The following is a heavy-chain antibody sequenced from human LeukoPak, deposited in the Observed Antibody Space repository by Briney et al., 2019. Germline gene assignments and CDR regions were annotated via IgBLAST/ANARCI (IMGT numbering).Heavy chain of an antibody. V-gene: IGHV4-39*01. CDR3: ARLDSSSWYYFVY. J-gene: IGHJ4*02. D-gene: IGHD6-13*01. Sequence: PSETLSLTCTVSGGSISSSSYYWGWIRQPPGKGLEWIGSIYYSGSTYYNPSLKSRVTISVDTSKNQFSLKLSSVTAADTAVYYCARLDSSSWYYFVYWGQGTLVTVSS. CDR1: GGSISSSSYY. CDR2: IYYSGST.